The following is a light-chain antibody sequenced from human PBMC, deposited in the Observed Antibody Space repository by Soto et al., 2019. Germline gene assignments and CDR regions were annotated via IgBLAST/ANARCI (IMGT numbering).Light chain of an antibody. CDR3: QQYESYSPLT. V-gene: IGKV1-5*01. J-gene: IGKJ4*01. Sequence: DIQMTQSPSTLSASVGDRFTVTCRASQSVGTWLAWYQQKPGRAPNLLIYDASTLASAVPSRFSGSGSGTEFTLTIRSLQSDDFATYYCQQYESYSPLTFGGGTTGDIK. CDR2: DAS. CDR1: QSVGTW.